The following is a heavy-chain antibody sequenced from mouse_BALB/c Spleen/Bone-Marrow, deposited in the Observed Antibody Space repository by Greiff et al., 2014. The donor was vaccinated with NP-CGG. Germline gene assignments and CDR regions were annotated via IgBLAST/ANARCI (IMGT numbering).Heavy chain of an antibody. J-gene: IGHJ4*01. Sequence: EVQLQQSGPDLVKPSQSLSLTCTVTGYSTTSGYSWHWIRQFPGNKLEWMGYIHYSGSTNYNPSLKSRISITRDTSKNKFFLQLNSVTTEDTATYYCARDQGYYAMDYWGQGTSVTVSS. CDR3: ARDQGYYAMDY. CDR2: IHYSGST. CDR1: GYSTTSGYS. V-gene: IGHV3-1*02.